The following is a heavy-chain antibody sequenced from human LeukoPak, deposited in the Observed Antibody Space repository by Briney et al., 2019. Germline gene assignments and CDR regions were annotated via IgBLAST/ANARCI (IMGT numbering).Heavy chain of an antibody. CDR2: IYYSGST. CDR3: ARDRGFCSGGSCYYDAFDI. CDR1: GGSISSYY. D-gene: IGHD2-15*01. J-gene: IGHJ3*02. Sequence: SETLSLTCTVSGGSISSYYWSWIRQPPGKGLEWIGYIYYSGSTNYNPSLKSRVTISVDTSKNQFSLKLSSVTAADTAVYYCARDRGFCSGGSCYYDAFDIWGQGTMVTVSS. V-gene: IGHV4-59*01.